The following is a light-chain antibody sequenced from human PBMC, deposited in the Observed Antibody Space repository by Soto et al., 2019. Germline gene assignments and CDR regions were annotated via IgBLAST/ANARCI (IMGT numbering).Light chain of an antibody. J-gene: IGKJ1*01. CDR1: QSVDSSF. V-gene: IGKV3-20*01. CDR3: QQYVSSVT. Sequence: EIVLTQSPGSLSLSPGERATLSCRASQSVDSSFFAWYQQKPGQAPRLLIYGASNRATGIPDRFSGSGSGTDFTLTISRLEPEDFAAYYCQQYVSSVTFGQGTKVEIK. CDR2: GAS.